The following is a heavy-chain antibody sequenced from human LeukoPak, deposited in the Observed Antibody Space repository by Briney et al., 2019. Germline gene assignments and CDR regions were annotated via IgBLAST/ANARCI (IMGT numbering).Heavy chain of an antibody. J-gene: IGHJ4*02. D-gene: IGHD5-24*01. V-gene: IGHV3-33*06. CDR3: VKDLADGYTEPYDY. CDR2: IWSDGTNK. CDR1: GFTFSSFG. Sequence: GGSLRLSCAASGFTFSSFGMHWVRQAPGKGLEWVAVIWSDGTNKYYADSVKGRFTISRDNSKNTLYLQMNSLRAEDTAVYYCVKDLADGYTEPYDYWGQGTLVTVSS.